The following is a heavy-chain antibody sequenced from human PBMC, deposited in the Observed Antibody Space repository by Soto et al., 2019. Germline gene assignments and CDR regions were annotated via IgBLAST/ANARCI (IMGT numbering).Heavy chain of an antibody. J-gene: IGHJ5*02. D-gene: IGHD3-22*01. CDR2: IYYSGST. V-gene: IGHV4-59*01. Sequence: SETLSLTCTVSGGSISSYYWSWIRQPPGKGLEWIGYIYYSGSTNYNPSLKSRVTISVDTSKNQFSLKLSSVTAADTAVYYCARGYPSYYYDSSGFDPWGQGTLVTVSS. CDR1: GGSISSYY. CDR3: ARGYPSYYYDSSGFDP.